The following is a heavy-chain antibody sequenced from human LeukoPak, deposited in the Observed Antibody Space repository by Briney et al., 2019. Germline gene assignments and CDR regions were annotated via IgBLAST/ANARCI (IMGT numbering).Heavy chain of an antibody. CDR1: GGSISSYY. J-gene: IGHJ6*02. CDR2: IYTSGST. V-gene: IGHV4-4*07. D-gene: IGHD4-23*01. Sequence: SETLSLTCTVSGGSISSYYWSWIRQPAGKGLEWIGRIYTSGSTNYNPSLKSRVTMSVDTSKNQFSLKLSSVTAADTAVYYCARDLSVGGGYYYGMDVWGQGTTVTVSS. CDR3: ARDLSVGGGYYYGMDV.